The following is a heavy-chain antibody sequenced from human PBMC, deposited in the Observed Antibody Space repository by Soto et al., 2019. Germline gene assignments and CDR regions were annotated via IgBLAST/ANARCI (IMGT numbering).Heavy chain of an antibody. CDR2: INPNSGGR. Sequence: GASVKVSCKASGYTFTCYYMHWVRQAPGQGLEWMGWINPNSGGRNYAQKFQGWVTMTRDTSISTAYMELSRLRSDDTAVYYCARVPRRLSNNRGYFDYWGQGTLVTVYS. J-gene: IGHJ4*02. V-gene: IGHV1-2*04. CDR1: GYTFTCYY. CDR3: ARVPRRLSNNRGYFDY. D-gene: IGHD3-16*02.